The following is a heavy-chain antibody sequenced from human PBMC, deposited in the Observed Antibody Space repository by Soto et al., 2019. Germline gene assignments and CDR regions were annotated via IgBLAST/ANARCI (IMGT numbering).Heavy chain of an antibody. CDR3: ATGPHNYDSSGYYYFLLDY. CDR2: INAGNGNT. V-gene: IGHV1-3*01. D-gene: IGHD3-22*01. CDR1: GYTFTSYA. Sequence: GASVKVSCKASGYTFTSYAMHWVRQAPGQRLEWMGWINAGNGNTKYSQKLQGRVTMTTDTSTSTAYMELRSLRSDDTAVYYCATGPHNYDSSGYYYFLLDYWGQGTLVTVSS. J-gene: IGHJ4*02.